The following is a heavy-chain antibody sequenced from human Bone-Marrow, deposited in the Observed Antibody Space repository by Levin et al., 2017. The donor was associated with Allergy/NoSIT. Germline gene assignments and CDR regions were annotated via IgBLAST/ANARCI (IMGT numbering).Heavy chain of an antibody. CDR1: GYTFTHYG. V-gene: IGHV1-18*01. J-gene: IGHJ4*02. CDR3: AHYCSGCSCHLPLNNFDY. D-gene: IGHD2-15*01. Sequence: ASVKVSCKASGYTFTHYGVTWVRQAPGQGLQWMGWISAYNGDISYAQKFQDRVTMTTDTSTSTAYMELRSLTSDDTAVYFCAHYCSGCSCHLPLNNFDYWGQGALVTVSS. CDR2: ISAYNGDI.